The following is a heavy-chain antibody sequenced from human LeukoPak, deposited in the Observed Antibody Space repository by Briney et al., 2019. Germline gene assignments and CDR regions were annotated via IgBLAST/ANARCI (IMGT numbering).Heavy chain of an antibody. CDR1: GFTFSSYA. CDR2: ISGSGGST. Sequence: PGGSLRLSCAASGFTFSSYAMSWVRQAPGKGLEWVSAISGSGGSTYYADSVKGRFTISRDNPKNTLYLQMNSLRAEDTAVYYCAKQDLHYYDSSGYGPYYFDYWGQGTLVTVSS. D-gene: IGHD3-22*01. CDR3: AKQDLHYYDSSGYGPYYFDY. J-gene: IGHJ4*02. V-gene: IGHV3-23*01.